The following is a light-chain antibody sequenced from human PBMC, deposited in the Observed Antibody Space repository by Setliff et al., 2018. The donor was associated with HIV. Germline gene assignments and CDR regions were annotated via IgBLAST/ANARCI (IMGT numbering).Light chain of an antibody. Sequence: QSALAQPPSASGSPGQSVTISCTGTSSDVGAYNHVSWYQQHPGKAPKLIIYEVRNRPSGVSNRFSGSKSGNTASLTISGLQAEDEADYYCSSYAITNTLPFGTGTKVTVL. CDR3: SSYAITNTLP. CDR2: EVR. J-gene: IGLJ1*01. CDR1: SSDVGAYNH. V-gene: IGLV2-14*01.